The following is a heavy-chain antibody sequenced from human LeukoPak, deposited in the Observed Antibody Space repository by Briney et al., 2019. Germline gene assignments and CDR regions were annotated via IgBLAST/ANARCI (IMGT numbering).Heavy chain of an antibody. CDR2: IYYSGST. V-gene: IGHV4-59*01. CDR1: GGSISSYY. Sequence: PSETLSLTCTVSGGSISSYYWSWIRQSPGKGLEWIGYIYYSGSTNYNPSLKSRVTISLDTPKNQFSLKLSSVTAADTAVYYCARIYNWNSPFDYWGQGILVTVSS. CDR3: ARIYNWNSPFDY. D-gene: IGHD1-7*01. J-gene: IGHJ4*02.